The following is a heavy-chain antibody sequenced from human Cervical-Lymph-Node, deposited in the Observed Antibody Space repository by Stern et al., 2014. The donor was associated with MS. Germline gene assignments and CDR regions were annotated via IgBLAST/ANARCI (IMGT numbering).Heavy chain of an antibody. J-gene: IGHJ4*02. V-gene: IGHV2-70*15. D-gene: IGHD6-19*01. CDR1: GFSLSTSGMC. CDR3: ARGTDLQWLAVGFRGYYFDY. Sequence: QVTLRESGPALVKPTQTLTLTCTFSGFSLSTSGMCVSWIRQPPGKALEWLARIDWGADKYYSTSLKTRLTISKDTSKNQVVLTMTNMDPVDTATYYCARGTDLQWLAVGFRGYYFDYWGQGTLVTVSS. CDR2: IDWGADK.